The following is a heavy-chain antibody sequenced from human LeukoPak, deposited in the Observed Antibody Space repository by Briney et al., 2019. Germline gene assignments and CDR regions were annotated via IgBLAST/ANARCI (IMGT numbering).Heavy chain of an antibody. J-gene: IGHJ4*02. CDR2: INPGGGST. Sequence: ASVKVSCKAAGYTFTSYYMHWVRQAPGQGLEWMGIINPGGGSTSYAQKFQGRVTMTRDMSTSTVYMELSSLRSDDTAVYYCARGDDIVVVPAAMDHYYGSGDRPAPLNYWGQGTLVTVSS. CDR1: GYTFTSYY. D-gene: IGHD2-2*01. CDR3: ARGDDIVVVPAAMDHYYGSGDRPAPLNY. V-gene: IGHV1-46*01.